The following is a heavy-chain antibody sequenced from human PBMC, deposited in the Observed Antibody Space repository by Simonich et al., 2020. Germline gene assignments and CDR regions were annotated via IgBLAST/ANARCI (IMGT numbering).Heavy chain of an antibody. D-gene: IGHD6-13*01. CDR2: IRWNGGSI. V-gene: IGHV3-9*01. CDR1: GFTFDDYA. CDR3: AKDVAAAGTEYFQH. J-gene: IGHJ1*01. Sequence: EVQLVESGGGLVQPGRSLRLSCAASGFTFDDYAMHWVRQAPGKGEEWGEGIRWNGGSIGDADSVKGRFTISRDNAKNSRYLQMNSLRAEDTALYYCAKDVAAAGTEYFQHWGQGTLVTVSS.